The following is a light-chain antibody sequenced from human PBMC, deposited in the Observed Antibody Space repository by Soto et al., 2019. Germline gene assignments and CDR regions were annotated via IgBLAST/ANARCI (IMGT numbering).Light chain of an antibody. J-gene: IGKJ1*01. CDR1: QSLLQTNGYNY. CDR2: LGS. CDR3: MQALQTPWA. Sequence: DIEMTQSPLSLPVTPGEPASISCRSSQSLLQTNGYNYLDWYLQKPGQSPQLLIYLGSNRASGVPDRFSGSGSGTDFTLKISRVEAEDVGVYYCMQALQTPWAFGQGTKVEIK. V-gene: IGKV2-28*01.